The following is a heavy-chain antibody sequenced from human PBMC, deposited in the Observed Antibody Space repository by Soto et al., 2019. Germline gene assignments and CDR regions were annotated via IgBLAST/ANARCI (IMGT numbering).Heavy chain of an antibody. CDR3: AKGRGGSGSLTPRVDF. CDR2: ISGGGDTS. CDR1: GFTFNNYA. Sequence: EVQLLESGGGLVQPGGSLRLSCAASGFTFNNYAMTWVRQAPGKGLEWVSAISGGGDTSSYADSVKGRFTVSRAGSKNTMDLQMSSRRAEDTALYYCAKGRGGSGSLTPRVDFWCQGTLVTVSS. J-gene: IGHJ4*02. D-gene: IGHD3-10*01. V-gene: IGHV3-23*01.